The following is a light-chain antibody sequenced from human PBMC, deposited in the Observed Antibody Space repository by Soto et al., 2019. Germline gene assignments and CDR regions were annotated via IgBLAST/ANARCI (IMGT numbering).Light chain of an antibody. CDR2: GAS. CDR1: QSVDTN. CDR3: PPYTNWPLNT. J-gene: IGKJ5*01. Sequence: VMTQSPATLSVSPGERATLSCRASQSVDTNLAWYQQKPGQAPRVPIYGASMRAAGIPARFSGSGSGTAFTLTINSLQPEDFALYTSPPYTNWPLNTFAQRTRLE. V-gene: IGKV3-15*01.